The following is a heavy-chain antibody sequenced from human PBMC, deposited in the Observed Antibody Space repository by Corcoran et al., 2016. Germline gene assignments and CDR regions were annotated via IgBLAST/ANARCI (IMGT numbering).Heavy chain of an antibody. J-gene: IGHJ4*02. Sequence: QVQLQQWGAGLLKPSETLSLTCAVYGGSFSGYFWTWVRQPPGKGLEWIGEINHSGRTSYNPSLKSRVIISVDTSTNQFSLKLRSVTAADTAMYYCARGPRGAASGTNDYWGQGTLVTVSS. V-gene: IGHV4-34*01. CDR3: ARGPRGAASGTNDY. D-gene: IGHD6-13*01. CDR1: GGSFSGYF. CDR2: INHSGRT.